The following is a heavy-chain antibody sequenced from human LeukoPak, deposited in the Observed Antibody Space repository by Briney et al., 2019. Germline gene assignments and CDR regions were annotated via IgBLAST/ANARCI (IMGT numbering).Heavy chain of an antibody. CDR2: IYYSGST. CDR3: ARHPLGGSYSGFDY. J-gene: IGHJ4*02. D-gene: IGHD1-26*01. Sequence: SSETLSLTCTVPGGSISSYYWSWIRQPPGKGLEWIGYIYYSGSTNYNPSLKSRVTISVDTSKNQFSLKLSSVTAADTAVYYCARHPLGGSYSGFDYWGQGTLVTVSS. V-gene: IGHV4-59*08. CDR1: GGSISSYY.